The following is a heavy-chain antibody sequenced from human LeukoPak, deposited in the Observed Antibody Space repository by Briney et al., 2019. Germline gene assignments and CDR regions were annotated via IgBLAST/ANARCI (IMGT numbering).Heavy chain of an antibody. J-gene: IGHJ4*02. CDR3: ARHFAYSSSSYFDY. Sequence: SETLSLTCSVSGGSISSYYWSWIRQPPGKGLEWIGYVYYTGSTNYNPYLTSRVTMFEDKYKNKYSLRLYSVTVADTAVYYCARHFAYSSSSYFDYWGQGSLVTVSS. CDR1: GGSISSYY. V-gene: IGHV4-59*08. CDR2: VYYTGST. D-gene: IGHD6-6*01.